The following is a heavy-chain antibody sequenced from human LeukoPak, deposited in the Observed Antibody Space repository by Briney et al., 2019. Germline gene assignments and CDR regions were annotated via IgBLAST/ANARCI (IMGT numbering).Heavy chain of an antibody. CDR1: GFAFSSYE. J-gene: IGHJ6*04. CDR3: AELGITMIGGV. Sequence: GGSLRLSCAASGFAFSSYEMNWVRQAPGKGLEWVSYISSSGSTIYYADSVKGRFTISRDNAKNSLYLQMNSLRAEDTAVYYCAELGITMIGGVWGKGATVTISS. CDR2: ISSSGSTI. V-gene: IGHV3-48*03. D-gene: IGHD3-10*02.